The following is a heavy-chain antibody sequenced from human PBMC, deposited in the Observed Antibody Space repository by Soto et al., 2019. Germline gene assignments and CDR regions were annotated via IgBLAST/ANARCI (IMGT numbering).Heavy chain of an antibody. D-gene: IGHD1-7*01. J-gene: IGHJ4*02. CDR2: IYRTGST. V-gene: IGHV4-4*02. CDR1: GGSFTSNNW. Sequence: QVQLQESGPGLVKPSGTLSLTCAVSGGSFTSNNWWTWVRQPPGQGLEWIGEIYRTGSTNYNPSLKSRVTISLDQSENQFYLKVTSLTAADTAVYYCASRYPGTSVDYWGQGTLVTVSS. CDR3: ASRYPGTSVDY.